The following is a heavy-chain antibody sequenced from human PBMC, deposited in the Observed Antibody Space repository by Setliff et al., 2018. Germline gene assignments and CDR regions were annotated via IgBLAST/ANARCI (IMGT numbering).Heavy chain of an antibody. CDR1: GGSVGNSHYY. J-gene: IGHJ4*02. D-gene: IGHD3-10*01. V-gene: IGHV4-61*02. Sequence: SETLSLTCTVSGGSVGNSHYYWNWIRQPAGKGLEWIGRINTSGSTKYNPSLKSRVTMSVDTSKNQFSLKLSAVTAADTAVYYCARDVGGEGYFDSWGQGTLVTVSS. CDR2: INTSGST. CDR3: ARDVGGEGYFDS.